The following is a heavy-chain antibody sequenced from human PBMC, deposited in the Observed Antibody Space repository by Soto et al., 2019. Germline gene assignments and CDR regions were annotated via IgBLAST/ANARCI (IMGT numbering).Heavy chain of an antibody. CDR2: VTGSGGNT. V-gene: IGHV3-23*01. D-gene: IGHD1-7*01. J-gene: IGHJ4*01. CDR3: VKMDNGNYRGLIKY. Sequence: PGGSLRLSCAASGFTFSSYAMSWVRQAPGKGLEWVPSVTGSGGNTNYADSVRGRFSISRDNSKNALYLQMNSLRAEDTAVYYCVKMDNGNYRGLIKYWGQGALVTVSS. CDR1: GFTFSSYA.